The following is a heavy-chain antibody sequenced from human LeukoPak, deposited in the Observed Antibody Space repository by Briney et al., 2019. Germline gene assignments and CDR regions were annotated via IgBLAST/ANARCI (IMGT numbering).Heavy chain of an antibody. D-gene: IGHD6-13*01. CDR1: GGSISSGGYS. J-gene: IGHJ5*02. CDR2: IYQSGST. Sequence: PSQTLSLTCAVSGGSISSGGYSWSWIRQPPGKGLEWIGYIYQSGSTCYNPSLKSRVTISVDRSKNQFSLKLSSVTAADTAVYYCGRGGIAAAASGIDHWGQGTLVTVSS. CDR3: GRGGIAAAASGIDH. V-gene: IGHV4-30-2*01.